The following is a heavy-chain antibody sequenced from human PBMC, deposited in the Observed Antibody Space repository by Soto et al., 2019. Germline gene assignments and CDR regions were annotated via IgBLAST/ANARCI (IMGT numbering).Heavy chain of an antibody. J-gene: IGHJ3*02. CDR2: IYYSGST. V-gene: IGHV4-31*03. Sequence: QVQLQESGPGLVKPSQTLSLTCTVSGGSISSGGYYWSWIRQHPGKGLEWIGYIYYSGSTYYNPSLKSRVTISVDTSKNQFSLKLSFVTAADTAVYYCARDRCSSTSCYVGHDAFDIWGQGTMVTVSS. CDR1: GGSISSGGYY. CDR3: ARDRCSSTSCYVGHDAFDI. D-gene: IGHD2-2*01.